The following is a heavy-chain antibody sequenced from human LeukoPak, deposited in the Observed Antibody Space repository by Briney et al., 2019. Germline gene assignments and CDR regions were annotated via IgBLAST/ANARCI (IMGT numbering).Heavy chain of an antibody. D-gene: IGHD6-13*01. CDR1: GFTFCSYS. CDR3: ARGYSSSWYKDY. V-gene: IGHV3-21*01. J-gene: IGHJ4*02. Sequence: GGSLRLSCAASGFTFCSYSMNWVRQAPGKGLEWVSSISSSSSYIYYADSVKGRFTISRDNAKNSLYLQMNSLRAEDTAVYYCARGYSSSWYKDYWGQGTLVTVSS. CDR2: ISSSSSYI.